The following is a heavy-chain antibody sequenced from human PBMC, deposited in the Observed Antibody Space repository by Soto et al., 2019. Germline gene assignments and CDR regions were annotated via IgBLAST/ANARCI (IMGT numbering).Heavy chain of an antibody. Sequence: QVQLVQSGAEVKKPGASVKVSCKASGYTFTRYDINWVRQATGQGLEWMGWMNPNSGNTGYAQKFQGRVTMTRNTSISTAYMELSSLRSEDTAVYSCARERSAAGTGWFDPWGQGTLVTVSS. V-gene: IGHV1-8*01. D-gene: IGHD6-13*01. CDR1: GYTFTRYD. CDR3: ARERSAAGTGWFDP. J-gene: IGHJ5*02. CDR2: MNPNSGNT.